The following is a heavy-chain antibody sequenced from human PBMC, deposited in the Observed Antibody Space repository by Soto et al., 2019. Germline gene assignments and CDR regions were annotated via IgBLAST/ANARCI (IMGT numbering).Heavy chain of an antibody. J-gene: IGHJ4*02. Sequence: TVTIYRTFPVPYSSIPSTNFYSGWIREPPGNGLEWIGSFYYSGGTYYNPSLKSRVIISVDTSKNQFSLKLSSVTAADTAVYYCARHGMDYYDSSGYYYSSYYFDYWGQG. CDR3: ARHGMDYYDSSGYYYSSYYFDY. CDR2: FYYSGGT. D-gene: IGHD3-22*01. V-gene: IGHV4-39*01. CDR1: YSSIPSTNFY.